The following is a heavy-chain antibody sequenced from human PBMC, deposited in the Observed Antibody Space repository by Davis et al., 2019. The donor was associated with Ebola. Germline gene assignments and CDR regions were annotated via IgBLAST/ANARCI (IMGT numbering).Heavy chain of an antibody. J-gene: IGHJ4*02. CDR1: GFTFSSYS. CDR2: ISSSSSTI. D-gene: IGHD1-26*01. CDR3: AKDVGQVGSTVRAFDY. Sequence: GGSLRLSCAASGFTFSSYSMNWVRQAPGKGLEWVSYISSSSSTIYYADSVKGRFTISRDNAKNSLYLQMNSLRDEDTAVYYCAKDVGQVGSTVRAFDYWGRGTLVTVSS. V-gene: IGHV3-48*02.